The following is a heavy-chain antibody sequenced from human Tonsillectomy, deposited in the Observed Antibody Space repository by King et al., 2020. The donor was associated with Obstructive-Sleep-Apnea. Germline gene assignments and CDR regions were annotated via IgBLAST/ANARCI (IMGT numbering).Heavy chain of an antibody. CDR3: AGVPNGSGGSCYPHPYYFDY. V-gene: IGHV4-30-4*01. D-gene: IGHD2-15*01. Sequence: QLQESGPGLVKPSQTLSLTCTVSGGSISSGDYYWIWIRQPPGKGLEWSGYIYYSGSTYYNPALKSRVTISVDTSKNQFSLKLSSLTAADTAVYYCAGVPNGSGGSCYPHPYYFDYWGQGTLVTVSS. J-gene: IGHJ4*02. CDR2: IYYSGST. CDR1: GGSISSGDYY.